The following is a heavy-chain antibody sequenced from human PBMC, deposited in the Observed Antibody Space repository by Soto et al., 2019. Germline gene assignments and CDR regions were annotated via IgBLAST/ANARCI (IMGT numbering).Heavy chain of an antibody. CDR2: ITPYNGNT. CDR3: ARISTRRIDFDV. J-gene: IGHJ3*01. CDR1: NYLFGAFG. Sequence: QVQLVQSGAEVKNPGASVKVSCQASNYLFGAFGISWVRQAPGQRLAWMGWITPYNGNTHYAEKFQDRVTMTADKAAITAYMDVSRLTSDDTAVYFCARISTRRIDFDVWGQVTVVTVSS. V-gene: IGHV1-18*01. D-gene: IGHD2-21*01.